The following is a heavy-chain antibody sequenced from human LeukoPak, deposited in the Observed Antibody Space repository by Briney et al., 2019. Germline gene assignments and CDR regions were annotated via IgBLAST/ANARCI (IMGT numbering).Heavy chain of an antibody. CDR1: GYTFTGYY. V-gene: IGHV1-2*02. CDR3: ARAPLGGPLRFCDV. D-gene: IGHD3-3*01. J-gene: IGHJ4*02. Sequence: GASVKVSCKASGYTFTGYYIHWVRQAPGQGLEWMGWINPNSGGTNYAQKFQGRVTMTRDTSISTDYMELTRLRSDDTAVFYCARAPLGGPLRFCDVWGQGTLVAVSS. CDR2: INPNSGGT.